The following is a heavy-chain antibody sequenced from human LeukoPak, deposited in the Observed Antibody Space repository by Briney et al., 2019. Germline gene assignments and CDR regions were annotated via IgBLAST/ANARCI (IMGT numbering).Heavy chain of an antibody. CDR1: GFTDNTNH. CDR3: TRSTAWSRWDY. J-gene: IGHJ4*02. D-gene: IGHD1-1*01. CDR2: INNGDTT. Sequence: TGGSLRLSCAASGFTDNTNHMSWVRQAPGKELEWVSIINNGDTTYYADSVKGRFTISRDDSKNTLYLQVNSLRVEDTAVYYCTRSTAWSRWDYWGPGTLVTVSS. V-gene: IGHV3-66*01.